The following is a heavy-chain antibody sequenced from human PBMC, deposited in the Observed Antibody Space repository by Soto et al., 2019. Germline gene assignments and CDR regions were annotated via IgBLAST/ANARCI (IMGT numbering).Heavy chain of an antibody. J-gene: IGHJ6*02. D-gene: IGHD2-2*02. V-gene: IGHV3-72*01. CDR1: GFAFIDHY. CDR2: TRNKANSYTT. CDR3: ARGGYCSSTSCHSDYYGMDV. Sequence: WGSLRLSCAASGFAFIDHYIDFVRHSPFKWLEWVVRTRNKANSYTTEYAASVKGRFTISRDDSKNSLYLQMNSLKTEDTAVYYCARGGYCSSTSCHSDYYGMDVWGQGTTVTVSS.